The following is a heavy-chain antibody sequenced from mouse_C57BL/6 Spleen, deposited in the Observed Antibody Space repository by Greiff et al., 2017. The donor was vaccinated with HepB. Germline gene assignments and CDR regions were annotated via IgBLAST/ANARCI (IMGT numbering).Heavy chain of an antibody. D-gene: IGHD2-4*01. Sequence: EVQLQQSGPELVKPGASVKISCKASGYTFTDYYMNWVKQSHGKSLEWIGDINPNNGGTSYNQKFKGKATLTVDKSSSTAYMELRSLTSEDSAVYYCEREGDYNYFDYWGQGTTLTVSS. CDR3: EREGDYNYFDY. J-gene: IGHJ2*01. CDR1: GYTFTDYY. CDR2: INPNNGGT. V-gene: IGHV1-26*01.